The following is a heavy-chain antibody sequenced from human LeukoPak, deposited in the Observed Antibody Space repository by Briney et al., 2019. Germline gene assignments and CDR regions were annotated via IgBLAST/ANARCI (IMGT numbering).Heavy chain of an antibody. D-gene: IGHD3-10*01. J-gene: IGHJ4*02. CDR2: ISSNGGST. CDR3: VKDFGESSGSYSMILDY. Sequence: GGSLRLSCAASGFTFSSYAMSWVRQAPGKGLEYVSAISSNGGSTYYADSVKGRFTISRDNSKNTLYLQMSSLRAEDTAVYYCVKDFGESSGSYSMILDYWGQGTLVTVSS. V-gene: IGHV3-64D*06. CDR1: GFTFSSYA.